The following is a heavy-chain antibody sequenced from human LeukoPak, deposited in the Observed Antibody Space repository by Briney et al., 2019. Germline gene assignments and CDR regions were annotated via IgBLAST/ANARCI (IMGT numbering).Heavy chain of an antibody. CDR2: IRSDGINK. V-gene: IGHV3-30*02. CDR1: GFTFSNYG. J-gene: IGHJ6*03. Sequence: PGGSLRFSCAASGFTFSNYGMHWVRQAPGKELEWVAFIRSDGINKYHADSVKGRFTISRDNSKNTLYLQMNSLRAEDTAVYYCAKLGKTENHYGSGRFSYYYYMDVWGKGTTVTISS. D-gene: IGHD3-10*01. CDR3: AKLGKTENHYGSGRFSYYYYMDV.